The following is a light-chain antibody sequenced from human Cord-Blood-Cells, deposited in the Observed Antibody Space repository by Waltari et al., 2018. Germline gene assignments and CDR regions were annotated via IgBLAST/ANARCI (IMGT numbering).Light chain of an antibody. J-gene: IGLJ3*02. CDR3: SSYTSSSTWV. CDR1: SSDVGGYNY. Sequence: QSALTQPASVSGSPGQSITISCTGTSSDVGGYNYVSWYQPHPGKAPKLMIYDVSKRPSGVSNRFSGSTSGNTASLTISGLQAEDEADYYCSSYTSSSTWVFGGGTKLTVL. V-gene: IGLV2-14*03. CDR2: DVS.